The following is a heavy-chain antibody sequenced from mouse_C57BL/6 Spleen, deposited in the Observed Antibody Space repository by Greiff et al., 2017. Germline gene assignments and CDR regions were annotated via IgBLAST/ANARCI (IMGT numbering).Heavy chain of an antibody. J-gene: IGHJ3*01. Sequence: EVMLVESGGDLVKPGGSLKLSCAASGFTFSSYGMSWVRQTPDKRLEWVATISSGGSYTYYPDSVKGRFTISRDNAKNTLYLQMSSLKSEDTAMYICARHIDYDYDDGCAYWGEETLVTVSA. CDR1: GFTFSSYG. D-gene: IGHD2-4*01. CDR3: ARHIDYDYDDGCAY. V-gene: IGHV5-6*02. CDR2: ISSGGSYT.